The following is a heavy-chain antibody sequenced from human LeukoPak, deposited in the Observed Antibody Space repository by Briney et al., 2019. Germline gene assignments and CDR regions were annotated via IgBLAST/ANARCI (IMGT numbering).Heavy chain of an antibody. CDR1: GGSFSGYY. V-gene: IGHV4-34*01. D-gene: IGHD3-10*01. CDR2: INHSGST. Sequence: SETLSLTCAVNGGSFSGYYWSWIRQPPGKGLEWIGEINHSGSTNYNPSLKSRVTISVDTSKNQFSLKLSSVTAADTAVYYCARGPFMVRGVIITKPLYYFDYWGQGTLVTVSS. CDR3: ARGPFMVRGVIITKPLYYFDY. J-gene: IGHJ4*02.